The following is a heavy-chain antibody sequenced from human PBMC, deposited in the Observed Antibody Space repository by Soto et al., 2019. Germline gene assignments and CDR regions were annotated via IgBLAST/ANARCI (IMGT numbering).Heavy chain of an antibody. V-gene: IGHV3-30*18. D-gene: IGHD1-26*01. Sequence: GGSQRLSCAASGFTFSSYGRHWVRQAPGKGLEWVAVISYDGSNKYYADSVKGRFTISRDNSKNTLYLQMNSLRAEDTAVYYCAKDRTSWEGMGAFDIWGQGTMVTVSS. J-gene: IGHJ3*02. CDR1: GFTFSSYG. CDR2: ISYDGSNK. CDR3: AKDRTSWEGMGAFDI.